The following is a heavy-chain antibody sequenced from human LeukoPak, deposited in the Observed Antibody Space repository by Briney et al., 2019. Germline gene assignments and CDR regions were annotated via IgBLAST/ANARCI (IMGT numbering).Heavy chain of an antibody. CDR3: ARDVYYYDHSGSPAGY. CDR1: GFTFSSYW. D-gene: IGHD3-22*01. V-gene: IGHV3-74*03. Sequence: PGGSLRLSCAASGFTFSSYWMHWVRQAPGKGLVWVSRIRTDGTITTYADSVKGRFSISRDNAKNTLYLQVNSLTADDTAVYYCARDVYYYDHSGSPAGYWGQGTLVTVSS. J-gene: IGHJ4*02. CDR2: IRTDGTIT.